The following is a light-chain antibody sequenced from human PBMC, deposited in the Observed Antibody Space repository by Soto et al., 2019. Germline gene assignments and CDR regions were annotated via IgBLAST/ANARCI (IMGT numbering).Light chain of an antibody. J-gene: IGKJ5*01. V-gene: IGKV1-12*01. CDR2: AAS. CDR1: QGIGSW. Sequence: DIQMTQSPSSLSASVGDRVTITCRASQGIGSWLAWYQQKPGRAPNLLIYAASSLRSGVPSRFSGSGSGTDFTLTISSLQPEDFATYYCQQANSCPITFGQGTRLEIK. CDR3: QQANSCPIT.